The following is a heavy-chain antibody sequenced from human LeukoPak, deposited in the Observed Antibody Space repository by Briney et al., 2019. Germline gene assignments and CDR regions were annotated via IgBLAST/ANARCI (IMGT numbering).Heavy chain of an antibody. CDR3: ARGLNILTGYYPY. D-gene: IGHD3-9*01. CDR2: ISYDGSNK. Sequence: GGSLRLSCAASGFTFSSYAMHWVRQAPGKGLEWVAVISYDGSNKYYADSAKGRFTISRDNSKNTLYLQMNSLRAEDTAVYYCARGLNILTGYYPYWGQGTLVTVSS. CDR1: GFTFSSYA. V-gene: IGHV3-30-3*01. J-gene: IGHJ4*02.